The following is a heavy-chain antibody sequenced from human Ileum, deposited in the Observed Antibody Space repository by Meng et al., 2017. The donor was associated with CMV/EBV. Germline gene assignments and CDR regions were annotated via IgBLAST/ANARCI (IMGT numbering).Heavy chain of an antibody. J-gene: IGHJ4*02. CDR1: GYTFTSYA. V-gene: IGHV1-3*04. CDR2: INTANGNT. CDR3: SIDTSGYHYKY. D-gene: IGHD3-22*01. Sequence: QVQLVQSGAELKKPGASVKVSCKASGYTFTSYAIHWVRQAPGQRPEGMGWINTANGNTKYSQKFQGRVTTTRDTSASTGYMELNSLRSEDTAGYYCSIDTSGYHYKYWGQGTLVTVSS.